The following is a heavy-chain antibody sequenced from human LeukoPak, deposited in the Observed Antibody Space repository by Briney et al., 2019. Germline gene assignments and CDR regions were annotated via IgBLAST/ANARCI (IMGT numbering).Heavy chain of an antibody. Sequence: GGSLRLSCSASGFTFSSYAMHWVRQSPGKGLEWVSAISDSGGSTYYADSVRGRFTVSRDNSKNTLYLQMNSLRAEDTAVYYCAKDRYNDYEGGWFDPWGQGTLVTVSS. J-gene: IGHJ5*02. CDR1: GFTFSSYA. CDR2: ISDSGGST. CDR3: AKDRYNDYEGGWFDP. V-gene: IGHV3-23*01. D-gene: IGHD5-12*01.